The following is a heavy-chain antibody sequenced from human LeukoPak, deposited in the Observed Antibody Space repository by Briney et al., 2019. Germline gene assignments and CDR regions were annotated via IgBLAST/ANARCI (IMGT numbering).Heavy chain of an antibody. D-gene: IGHD7-27*01. J-gene: IGHJ4*02. V-gene: IGHV3-23*01. CDR2: IGNNGGGI. CDR3: AIDPNWGTHS. Sequence: GGSLRLSCAASGFTFSTYTMYWVRHPPGKRLEWVSIIGNNGGGIHYADSVKGRFTISRDNFKNALYLQMNSLRVEDMAVYYCAIDPNWGTHSWGQGVLVTVSS. CDR1: GFTFSTYT.